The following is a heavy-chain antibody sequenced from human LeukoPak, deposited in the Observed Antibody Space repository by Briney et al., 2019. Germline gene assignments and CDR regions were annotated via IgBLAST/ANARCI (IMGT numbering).Heavy chain of an antibody. J-gene: IGHJ6*02. D-gene: IGHD6-13*01. CDR2: ISGSGGST. CDR1: GFTFSSYA. Sequence: PGGSLRLSCAASGFTFSSYAMSWVRQAPGKGLEWVSAISGSGGSTYYADSVKGRFTIYRDNSKNTLYLQMNSLRAEDTAVYYCAKEYSSSWYGTGYYYYYGMDVWGQGTTVTVSS. CDR3: AKEYSSSWYGTGYYYYYGMDV. V-gene: IGHV3-23*01.